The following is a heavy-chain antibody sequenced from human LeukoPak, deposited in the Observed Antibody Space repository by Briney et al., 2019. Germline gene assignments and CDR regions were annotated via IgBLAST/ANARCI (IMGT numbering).Heavy chain of an antibody. Sequence: GGSQRLSCAASGFTFSSYAMSWVRQAPGKGLEWVSTIRFSDDTTYYADSVKGRFTVSRDNSKSTLNLQMNSLRAEDTAVYYCTKDQALGYTNYGDLWGQGTLVTVSS. CDR2: IRFSDDTT. CDR3: TKDQALGYTNYGDL. D-gene: IGHD5-24*01. CDR1: GFTFSSYA. J-gene: IGHJ4*02. V-gene: IGHV3-23*01.